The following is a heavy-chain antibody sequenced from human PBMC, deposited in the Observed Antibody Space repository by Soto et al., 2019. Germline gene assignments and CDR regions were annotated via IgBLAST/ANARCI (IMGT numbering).Heavy chain of an antibody. V-gene: IGHV3-66*01. J-gene: IGHJ1*01. CDR1: GFTVSSNY. D-gene: IGHD2-15*01. Sequence: EVQLVESGGGLVQPGGSLRLSCAASGFTVSSNYMSWVRQAPGKGLEWVSVIYSGGSTYYADSVKGRFTISRDNSKNTLYLQMNSLRAEDTAVYYCARDQNSFYCSGGSCYSSRSSSQHWGQGTLVTVSS. CDR3: ARDQNSFYCSGGSCYSSRSSSQH. CDR2: IYSGGST.